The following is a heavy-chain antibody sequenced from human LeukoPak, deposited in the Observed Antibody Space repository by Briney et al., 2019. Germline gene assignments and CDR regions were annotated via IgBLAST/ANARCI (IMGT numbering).Heavy chain of an antibody. V-gene: IGHV3-23*01. Sequence: GGSLRLSCAASGFTFSSYAMNWVRQAPGKGLQWVSSISDSGDSTYYADSVKGRFTISRDNSKNTLYLQINSLRAEDTAVYYCAKSGYNRFDYWGQGTLVTVSS. D-gene: IGHD5-24*01. J-gene: IGHJ4*02. CDR3: AKSGYNRFDY. CDR2: ISDSGDST. CDR1: GFTFSSYA.